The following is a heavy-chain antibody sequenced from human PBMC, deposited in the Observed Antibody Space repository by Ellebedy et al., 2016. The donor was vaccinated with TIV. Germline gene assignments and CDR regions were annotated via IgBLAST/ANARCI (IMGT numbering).Heavy chain of an antibody. D-gene: IGHD2-2*01. CDR1: GYTFTGYY. Sequence: ASVKVSCKASGYTFTGYYMHWVRQAPGQGREWMGWINPNSGGTNYAQKFQGRVTMTRDTSISTAYMELSRLRSDDTAVYYCARYPVWGRYQLPDAFDIWGQGKMVTVSS. CDR2: INPNSGGT. CDR3: ARYPVWGRYQLPDAFDI. J-gene: IGHJ3*02. V-gene: IGHV1-2*02.